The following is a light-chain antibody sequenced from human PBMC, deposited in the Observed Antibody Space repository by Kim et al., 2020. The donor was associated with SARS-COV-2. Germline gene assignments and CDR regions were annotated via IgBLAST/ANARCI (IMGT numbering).Light chain of an antibody. CDR1: QGISSA. V-gene: IGKV1-13*02. J-gene: IGKJ5*01. CDR2: DAS. CDR3: QQFYSYPIT. Sequence: SALVGDSVTITCRASQGISSALAWYQQTSGKAPKLLIYDASNLESGVPSRFSGSGSGTDFTLTISSVQPEDFATYYCQQFYSYPITFGQGTRLELK.